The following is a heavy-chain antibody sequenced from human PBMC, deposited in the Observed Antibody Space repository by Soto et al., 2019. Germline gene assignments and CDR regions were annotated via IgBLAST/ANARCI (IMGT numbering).Heavy chain of an antibody. D-gene: IGHD6-19*01. J-gene: IGHJ4*02. CDR2: IYDSGTT. CDR1: GASISSNY. V-gene: IGHV4-59*01. CDR3: ARYRRGSGWYYLDY. Sequence: QVQLQESGPGLVKPSETLSLSCTVSGASISSNYWTWIRQPPGKGLEWIGYIYDSGTTNYNPSLQCRVTISVDTSKNQFSLALTSVTAADTAVYYCARYRRGSGWYYLDYWGQGTLVTVSP.